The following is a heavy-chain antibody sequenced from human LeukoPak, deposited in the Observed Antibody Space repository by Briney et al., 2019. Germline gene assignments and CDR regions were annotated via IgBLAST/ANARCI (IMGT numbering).Heavy chain of an antibody. CDR1: GFTFSSYA. D-gene: IGHD5-24*01. CDR3: AKRLQRATLPYFDY. Sequence: GGSLRLSCAASGFTFSSYAMSWVRQAPGKGLEWVSGISATGGNTYHTDSVKGWFTISRDNYKNTLYLQMNSRRAEDTAVYYCAKRLQRATLPYFDYWGQGTLVTVSS. CDR2: ISATGGNT. J-gene: IGHJ4*02. V-gene: IGHV3-23*01.